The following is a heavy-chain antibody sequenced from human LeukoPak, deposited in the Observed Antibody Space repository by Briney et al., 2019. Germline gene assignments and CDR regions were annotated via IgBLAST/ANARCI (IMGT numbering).Heavy chain of an antibody. D-gene: IGHD3-22*01. CDR1: GFTVSSNY. Sequence: GGSLRLSCAASGFTVSSNYMGWVRQAPGKGLEWVSVLYSGGSTYYQDSVKGRFTISRDNSQNTLYLQMDSLRAEDTAVYYCARLYDSSGYGAFDIWGQGTMVAVSS. V-gene: IGHV3-66*02. J-gene: IGHJ3*02. CDR2: LYSGGST. CDR3: ARLYDSSGYGAFDI.